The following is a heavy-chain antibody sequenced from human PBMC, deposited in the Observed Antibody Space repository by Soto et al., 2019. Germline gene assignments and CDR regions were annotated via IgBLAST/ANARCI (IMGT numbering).Heavy chain of an antibody. J-gene: IGHJ5*02. V-gene: IGHV4-34*01. D-gene: IGHD2-15*01. CDR1: GGSFSGYY. CDR3: ASGNSAPAGGTGNWFDP. Sequence: PSETLSLTCAVYGGSFSGYYWSWIRQPPGKGLEWIGEINHSGSTNYNPSLKSRVTISVDTSKNQFSLKLSSVTAADTAVYYCASGNSAPAGGTGNWFDPWGQGTLVTFSS. CDR2: INHSGST.